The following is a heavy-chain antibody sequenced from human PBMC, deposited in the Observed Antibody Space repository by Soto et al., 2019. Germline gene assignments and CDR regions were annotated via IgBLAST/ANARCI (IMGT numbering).Heavy chain of an antibody. V-gene: IGHV1-2*04. Sequence: ASVKVSCKASGYTFTGYYMHWVRQAPGQGLEWMGWINPNSGGTNYAQKFQGWVTMTRDTSISTAYMELSRLRSDDTAVYYCAIEGQYSSSWYDYWGQGTLVTVSS. J-gene: IGHJ4*02. D-gene: IGHD6-13*01. CDR1: GYTFTGYY. CDR2: INPNSGGT. CDR3: AIEGQYSSSWYDY.